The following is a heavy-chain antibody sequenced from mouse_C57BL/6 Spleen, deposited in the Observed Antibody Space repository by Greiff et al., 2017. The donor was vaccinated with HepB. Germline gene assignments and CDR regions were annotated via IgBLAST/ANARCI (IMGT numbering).Heavy chain of an antibody. CDR2: IDPSDSYT. D-gene: IGHD2-2*01. CDR3: ARRGYDGVSFWFAY. V-gene: IGHV1-50*01. CDR1: GYTFTSYW. J-gene: IGHJ3*01. Sequence: QVQLQQPGAELVKPGASVKLSCKASGYTFTSYWMQWVKQRPGQGLEWIGEIDPSDSYTNYNQKFKGKATLTVDTSSSTAYMQLSSLTSEDSAVYYCARRGYDGVSFWFAYWGQGTLVTVSA.